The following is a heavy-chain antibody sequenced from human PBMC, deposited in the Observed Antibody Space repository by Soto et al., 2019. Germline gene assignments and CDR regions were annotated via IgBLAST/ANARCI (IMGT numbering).Heavy chain of an antibody. CDR2: IIPIFGTA. CDR1: GGTFSSYA. J-gene: IGHJ5*02. V-gene: IGHV1-69*06. Sequence: SVKVSCKASGGTFSSYAISWVRQAPGQGLEWMGGIIPIFGTANYAQKFQGRVTITADKSTSTAYMELSSLRSEDTAVYYCARSMADFWSGINWFDPWGQGTLVTVSS. CDR3: ARSMADFWSGINWFDP. D-gene: IGHD3-3*01.